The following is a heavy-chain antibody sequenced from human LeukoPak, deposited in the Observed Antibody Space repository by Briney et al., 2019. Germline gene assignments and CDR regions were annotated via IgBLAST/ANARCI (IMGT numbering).Heavy chain of an antibody. V-gene: IGHV3-53*05. CDR1: GFTVSSNY. CDR2: IYSGGST. D-gene: IGHD3-10*01. Sequence: GGSLRLSCAASGFTVSSNYMSWVRQAPGKGLEWVSVIYSGGSTYYADSVKGRFTISRDNSKNTLYLQMNSLRAEDTAVYYCAKDLIRVRGVIITLGGGIFDYWGQGTLVTVSS. J-gene: IGHJ4*02. CDR3: AKDLIRVRGVIITLGGGIFDY.